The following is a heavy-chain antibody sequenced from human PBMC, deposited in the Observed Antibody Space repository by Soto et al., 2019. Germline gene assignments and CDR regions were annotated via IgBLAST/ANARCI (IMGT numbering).Heavy chain of an antibody. J-gene: IGHJ6*02. V-gene: IGHV1-3*01. D-gene: IGHD6-13*01. CDR2: INAGNGNT. CDR1: GYTFTSYA. Sequence: ASVKVSCKASGYTFTSYAMHWVRQAPGQRLEWMGWINAGNGNTKYSQKFQGRVTITRDTSASTAYMELSSLRSEDTAVYYCARELEEYSSSPPRYYYYGMGVWGQGTTVTVSS. CDR3: ARELEEYSSSPPRYYYYGMGV.